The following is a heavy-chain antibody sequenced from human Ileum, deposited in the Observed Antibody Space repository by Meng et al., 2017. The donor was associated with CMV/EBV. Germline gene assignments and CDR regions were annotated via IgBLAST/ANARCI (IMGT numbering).Heavy chain of an antibody. J-gene: IGHJ4*02. V-gene: IGHV1-3*04. Sequence: SMNLSCKASGYIFTNYPIHWVRQTLGQGLEWMGWIITGNGTTKYSQRFQHRLTITRDTSANTVYMEVTSLTSEDTATYYCARGAGADHWGQGTLVTVSS. CDR2: IITGNGTT. D-gene: IGHD6-25*01. CDR3: ARGAGADH. CDR1: GYIFTNYP.